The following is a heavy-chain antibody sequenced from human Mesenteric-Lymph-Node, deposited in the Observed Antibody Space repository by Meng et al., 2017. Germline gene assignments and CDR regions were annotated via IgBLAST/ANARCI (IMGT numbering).Heavy chain of an antibody. Sequence: QQSGTVRVKPLQPLSPTVAISGDSVSSNIAAWNWIRPSPSSGLEWLGRTYYRSKWYNDYAVSVKSRITINPDTSKNQFSLQLNSVTPEDTAVYYCARDPRSYSPYFDYWGQGTLVTVSS. D-gene: IGHD1-26*01. V-gene: IGHV6-1*01. CDR1: GDSVSSNIAA. CDR3: ARDPRSYSPYFDY. J-gene: IGHJ4*02. CDR2: TYYRSKWYN.